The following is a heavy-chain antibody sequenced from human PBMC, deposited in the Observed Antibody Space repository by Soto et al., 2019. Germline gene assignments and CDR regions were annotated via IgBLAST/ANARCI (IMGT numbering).Heavy chain of an antibody. CDR2: IYWDDDK. CDR1: GFSLSTSGVG. J-gene: IGHJ4*02. Sequence: QITLKESGPTLVKPTQTLTLTCTSSGFSLSTSGVGVGWIRQPPGKALEWLALIYWDDDKRYSPSLKSRLTITKDTSKNQVVLTMTNMDPVDTATYYCALNLGYCSGGSCYLPNYFDYWGQGTLVTVSS. CDR3: ALNLGYCSGGSCYLPNYFDY. D-gene: IGHD2-15*01. V-gene: IGHV2-5*02.